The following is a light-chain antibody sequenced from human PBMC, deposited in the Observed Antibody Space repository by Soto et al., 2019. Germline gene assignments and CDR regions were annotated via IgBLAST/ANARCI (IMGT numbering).Light chain of an antibody. CDR3: GSYTSSITLYV. V-gene: IGLV2-14*01. J-gene: IGLJ1*01. CDR2: GVS. CDR1: SSYVCGYNY. Sequence: QSALTQPASGSGSTGQSITISCTGTSSYVCGYNYVSWYQQHPCKAPKLMIYGVSNRPLGVSNRFSGSKSGNTGSLTISGLQAEDEADYYCGSYTSSITLYVFGAGTKVTVL.